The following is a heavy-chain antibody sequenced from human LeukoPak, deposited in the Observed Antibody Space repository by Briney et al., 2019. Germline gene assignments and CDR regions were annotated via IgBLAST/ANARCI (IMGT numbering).Heavy chain of an antibody. V-gene: IGHV3-23*01. CDR2: INTSGGST. D-gene: IGHD3-22*01. CDR1: GFTFSSYA. Sequence: GESLRLSCAASGFTFSSYAMSWVRQAPGKGLEWVSGINTSGGSTAYADSVKGRFTISRDNPRNTLYMQMNSLRAEDTALYYCAIMHPYYDGNGYWVQWGQGALVTVSS. J-gene: IGHJ4*02. CDR3: AIMHPYYDGNGYWVQ.